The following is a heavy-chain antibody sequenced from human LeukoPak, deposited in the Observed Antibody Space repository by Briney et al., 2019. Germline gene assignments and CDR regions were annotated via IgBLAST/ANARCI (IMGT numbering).Heavy chain of an antibody. CDR3: ARDLYYDFWSSLGNYYYYYMDV. J-gene: IGHJ6*03. CDR2: INTNTGNP. CDR1: GYTFTSYA. D-gene: IGHD3-3*01. V-gene: IGHV7-4-1*02. Sequence: ASVKVSCKASGYTFTSYAMNWVRQAPGQGLEWMGWINTNTGNPTYAQGFTGRFVFSLDTSVSTAYLQISSLKAEDTAVYYCARDLYYDFWSSLGNYYYYYMDVWGKGTTVTVSS.